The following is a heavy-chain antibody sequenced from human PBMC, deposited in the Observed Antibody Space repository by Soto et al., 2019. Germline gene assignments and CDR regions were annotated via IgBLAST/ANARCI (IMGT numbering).Heavy chain of an antibody. V-gene: IGHV3-33*01. CDR3: ARDLRQWLVLRYFDY. D-gene: IGHD6-19*01. J-gene: IGHJ4*02. CDR1: GFTFSSYG. Sequence: GGSLRLSCAASGFTFSSYGMHWVRQAPGKGLEWVAVIWYDGSNKYYADSVKGRFTISRDNSKNTLYLQMNSLRAEDTAVYYCARDLRQWLVLRYFDYWGQGTLVTVSS. CDR2: IWYDGSNK.